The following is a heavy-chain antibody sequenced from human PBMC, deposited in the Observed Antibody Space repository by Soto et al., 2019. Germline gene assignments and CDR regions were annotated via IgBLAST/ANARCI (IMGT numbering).Heavy chain of an antibody. D-gene: IGHD6-13*01. J-gene: IGHJ4*02. CDR2: LSGSGGST. Sequence: EVQLLESGGGLVQPGGSLRLSCAASGFTFSNYAVTWVRQAPGKGLEWVSTLSGSGGSTYYADSVKGRFTISRDNSKKTLYLQMNSLRAEDTAVYYFAKDQGSSWYEIDYWGQGTLVTVSS. V-gene: IGHV3-23*01. CDR3: AKDQGSSWYEIDY. CDR1: GFTFSNYA.